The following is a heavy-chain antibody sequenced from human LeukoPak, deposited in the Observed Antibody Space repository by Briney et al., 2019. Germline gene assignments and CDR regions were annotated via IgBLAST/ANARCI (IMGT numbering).Heavy chain of an antibody. J-gene: IGHJ4*02. CDR3: ARRGLYGSGSQPFDY. CDR1: GFTFSSSA. Sequence: GGSLRLSCAASGFTFSSSAMSWVRQAPGKGLEWVSAISNNGGYTYYADSVQGRFTISRDNSKSTLCLQMNSLRAEDTAVYYCARRGLYGSGSQPFDYWGQGTLVTVSS. V-gene: IGHV3-23*01. CDR2: ISNNGGYT. D-gene: IGHD3-10*01.